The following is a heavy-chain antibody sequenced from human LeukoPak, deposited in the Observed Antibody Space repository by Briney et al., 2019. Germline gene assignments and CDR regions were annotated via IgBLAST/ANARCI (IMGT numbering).Heavy chain of an antibody. V-gene: IGHV1-69*05. D-gene: IGHD3-3*01. CDR3: ARDPYYDFWSGYSSWFDP. CDR2: IIPIFGTA. CDR1: GGTFSSYA. J-gene: IGHJ5*02. Sequence: SSVKVSCKASGGTFSSYAISWVRQAPGQGLEWMGRIIPIFGTANYAQKLQGRDTMTTDTSTSTAYMELRSLRSDDTAVYYCARDPYYDFWSGYSSWFDPWGQGTLVTVSS.